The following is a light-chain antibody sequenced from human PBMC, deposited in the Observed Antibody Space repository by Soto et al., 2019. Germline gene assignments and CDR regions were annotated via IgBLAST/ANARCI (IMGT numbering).Light chain of an antibody. CDR3: QHYGSSPET. J-gene: IGKJ1*01. CDR2: GAS. Sequence: EIVMTQSPGTLSVSPGERATLSCGASQSVSSNLAWYQQKPGQAPRLLIYGASSRATGIPDRFSGSGSGTDLTLTISRLEPEDFAVYYCQHYGSSPETFGQGTKVDIK. CDR1: QSVSSN. V-gene: IGKV3-20*01.